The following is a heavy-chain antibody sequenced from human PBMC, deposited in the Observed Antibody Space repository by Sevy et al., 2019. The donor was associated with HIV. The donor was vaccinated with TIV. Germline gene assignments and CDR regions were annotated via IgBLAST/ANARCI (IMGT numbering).Heavy chain of an antibody. V-gene: IGHV3-7*01. CDR1: EFTLSRYW. CDR3: GSGLMRYFDL. D-gene: IGHD3-10*01. Sequence: GGSLRLSCAASEFTLSRYWMSWVRQAPGKGLEWVANINQDGSEKYYVDSVKGRFTISRENAENSVYLQMNSLRAEDTALYYCGSGLMRYFDLWGRGTLVTVSS. CDR2: INQDGSEK. J-gene: IGHJ2*01.